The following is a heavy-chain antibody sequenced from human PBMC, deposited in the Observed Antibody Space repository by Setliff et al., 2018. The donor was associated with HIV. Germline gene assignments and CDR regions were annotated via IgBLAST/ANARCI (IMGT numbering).Heavy chain of an antibody. CDR2: IYYSGTT. Sequence: TCTVSGGSISSRNYYWAWIRQPPGKGLEWIGTIYYSGTTHYNPSLNSRVIISVDTSKNQFSLRLNSVTAADTAVYYCARRGITMIVVGSDAFDIWGQGTMVTVSS. CDR3: ARRGITMIVVGSDAFDI. D-gene: IGHD3-22*01. J-gene: IGHJ3*02. V-gene: IGHV4-39*01. CDR1: GGSISSRNYY.